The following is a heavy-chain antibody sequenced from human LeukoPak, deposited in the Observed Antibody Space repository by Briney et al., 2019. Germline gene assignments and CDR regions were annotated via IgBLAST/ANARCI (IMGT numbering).Heavy chain of an antibody. J-gene: IGHJ4*02. V-gene: IGHV3-23*01. Sequence: PGGSLRLSCAASGFTFSSYAMSWVRQAPGKGLEWVSAISGSGGSTYYADSVKGRFTISRDNSKNTLYLKMNSLRAEDTAVYYCAKSRSGWYWGYFDYWGQGTLVTVSS. CDR3: AKSRSGWYWGYFDY. D-gene: IGHD6-19*01. CDR2: ISGSGGST. CDR1: GFTFSSYA.